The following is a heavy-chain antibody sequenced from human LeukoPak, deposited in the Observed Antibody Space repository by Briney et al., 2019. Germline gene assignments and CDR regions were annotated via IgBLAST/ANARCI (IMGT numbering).Heavy chain of an antibody. J-gene: IGHJ6*02. CDR3: AREQNCYGSTQNYYYYYGMDV. CDR1: GFTFSSYG. CDR2: ISYDGSNK. V-gene: IGHV3-30*19. D-gene: IGHD3-22*01. Sequence: GRSLRRSCAASGFTFSSYGMHWVRQAPGKGLEWVAVISYDGSNKYYADSVKGRFTISRDNSKNTLYLQMNSLRAEDTAVYYCAREQNCYGSTQNYYYYYGMDVWGQGTTVTVSS.